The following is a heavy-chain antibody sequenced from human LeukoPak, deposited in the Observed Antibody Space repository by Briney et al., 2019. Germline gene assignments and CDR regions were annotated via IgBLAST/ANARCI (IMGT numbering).Heavy chain of an antibody. D-gene: IGHD3-16*01. CDR3: AKFGVDYDMIV. J-gene: IGHJ6*02. V-gene: IGHV4-59*01. CDR2: IYYKGNA. Sequence: SETLSLTCTVSGGSISGSYWTWIRQPPGKGLEWIGQIYYKGNADYNPSLKSRVTLSVDTSRNQFSLKLTAMTAADTAVYYCAKFGVDYDMIVWGQGTTVTVS. CDR1: GGSISGSY.